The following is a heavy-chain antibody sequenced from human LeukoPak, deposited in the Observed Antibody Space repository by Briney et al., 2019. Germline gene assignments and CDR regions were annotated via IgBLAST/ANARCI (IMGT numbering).Heavy chain of an antibody. CDR2: MNQDGSEK. V-gene: IGHV3-7*01. D-gene: IGHD6-13*01. Sequence: GGSLRPSCVVSGFTFKAYWMSWVRQAPGKGLEWVANMNQDGSEKYYVDSVKGRFTISRDNAKNLLFLQMNSLRAEDTAVYYCARDGSPWDSWGQGTLVTVSS. CDR3: ARDGSPWDS. J-gene: IGHJ4*02. CDR1: GFTFKAYW.